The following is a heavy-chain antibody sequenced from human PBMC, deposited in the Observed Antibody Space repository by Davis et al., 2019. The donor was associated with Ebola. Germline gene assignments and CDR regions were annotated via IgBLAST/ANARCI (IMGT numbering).Heavy chain of an antibody. V-gene: IGHV5-51*01. Sequence: GESLKISCKGSGYSFTRYWIGWVRQMPGKGQEWMGIIYPGDPDTRYSPSFQDQITISADKSISTAYLQWSSLKASDTAMYYCARSTAPSKDIVVVVAADPFDPWGQGTQVTVSS. CDR3: ARSTAPSKDIVVVVAADPFDP. CDR2: IYPGDPDT. J-gene: IGHJ5*02. D-gene: IGHD2-15*01. CDR1: GYSFTRYW.